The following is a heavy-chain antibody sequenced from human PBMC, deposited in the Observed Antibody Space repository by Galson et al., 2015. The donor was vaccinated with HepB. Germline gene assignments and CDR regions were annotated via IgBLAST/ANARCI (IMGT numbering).Heavy chain of an antibody. J-gene: IGHJ4*02. CDR3: ARRAGASGGFSFDY. CDR2: ILHDAHNR. Sequence: SLRLSCAASGFPFSNYAMHWVRQTPGKGLEWMTVILHDAHNRYYADSVEGRFTVSRDNSKNTVYLQMNSLRPEDTAMYYCARRAGASGGFSFDYWGQGSLVTVSS. D-gene: IGHD3-10*01. CDR1: GFPFSNYA. V-gene: IGHV3-30*04.